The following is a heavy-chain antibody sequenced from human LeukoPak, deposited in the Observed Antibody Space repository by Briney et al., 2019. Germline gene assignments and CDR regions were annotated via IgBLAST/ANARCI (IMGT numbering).Heavy chain of an antibody. D-gene: IGHD3-3*01. J-gene: IGHJ6*02. CDR2: IGSDGST. CDR1: GFSFSVHA. V-gene: IGHV3-23*01. Sequence: GGSLRLSCAASGFSFSVHAMSWVRQAPGKGLEWASGIGSDGSTHYAESVKGRFVISRDNSKNTLYLQMNSLRAEDTALYYCAKELSITIFGVVIPYYYYGMDVWGQGTTATVSS. CDR3: AKELSITIFGVVIPYYYYGMDV.